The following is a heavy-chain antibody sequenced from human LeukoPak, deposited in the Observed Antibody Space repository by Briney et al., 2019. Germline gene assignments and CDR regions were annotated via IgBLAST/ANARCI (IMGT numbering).Heavy chain of an antibody. D-gene: IGHD5-18*01. J-gene: IGHJ4*02. CDR3: ASGVGSAMVTGYFDY. CDR1: GGPLRSYY. V-gene: IGHV4-59*01. Sequence: SETLSLIRTVSGGPLRSYYWSWIRQPPGKGLEWIGYIYYSGSTNYNPSLKSRVTISVDTSKNQFSLKLSSVTAADTAVYYCASGVGSAMVTGYFDYWGQGTLVTVSS. CDR2: IYYSGST.